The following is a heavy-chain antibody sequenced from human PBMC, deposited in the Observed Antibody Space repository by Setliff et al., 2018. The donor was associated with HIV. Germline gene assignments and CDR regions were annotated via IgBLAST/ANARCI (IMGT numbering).Heavy chain of an antibody. CDR3: ARGVNFDY. CDR1: GGSIRTGNYY. Sequence: PSETLSLTCTVSGGSIRTGNYYWNWIRQPAGKGLEWIGYIYIYNSGSTNYNPSLTSRVTISVDTSRNQFSLKLTSVTAADTAIYYCARGVNFDYWGQGTQVTVSS. J-gene: IGHJ4*02. V-gene: IGHV4-61*10. D-gene: IGHD3-3*01. CDR2: IYIYNSGST.